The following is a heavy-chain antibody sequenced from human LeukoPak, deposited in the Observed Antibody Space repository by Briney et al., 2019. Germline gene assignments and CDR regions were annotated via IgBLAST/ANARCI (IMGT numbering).Heavy chain of an antibody. Sequence: GRSLRLSCAASGFTFSSYGMHWVRQAPGKGLEWVAVIWYDGSNKYYADSVKGRFTISRDNSKNTLYLQMTSLRAEDTAVYYCARESEWEPLGAVDYWGQGTLVTVSS. J-gene: IGHJ4*02. D-gene: IGHD1-26*01. CDR2: IWYDGSNK. CDR3: ARESEWEPLGAVDY. CDR1: GFTFSSYG. V-gene: IGHV3-33*01.